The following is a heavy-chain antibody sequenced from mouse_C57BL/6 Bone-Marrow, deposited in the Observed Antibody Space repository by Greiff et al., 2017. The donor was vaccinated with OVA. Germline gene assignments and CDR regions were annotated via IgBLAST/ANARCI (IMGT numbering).Heavy chain of an antibody. CDR3: ARPSTMGTTRGNYAMDY. D-gene: IGHD2-2*01. CDR2: IHPNSGST. V-gene: IGHV1-64*01. CDR1: GYTFTSYW. J-gene: IGHJ4*01. Sequence: QVQLQQPGAELVKPGASVKLSCKASGYTFTSYWMHWVQQRPGQGLEWIGMIHPNSGSTNYNEKFKSKATLTVAKSSSTAYMHRSSLKSEDSAVYYGARPSTMGTTRGNYAMDYWGQGTSVTVSS.